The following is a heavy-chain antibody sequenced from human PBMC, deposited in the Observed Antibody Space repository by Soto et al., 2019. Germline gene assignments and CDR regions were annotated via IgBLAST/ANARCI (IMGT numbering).Heavy chain of an antibody. J-gene: IGHJ4*02. D-gene: IGHD1-26*01. CDR3: ARGGAARPDY. CDR1: GFKFTSYG. Sequence: DVQLVNSGGGFVLPGGSLRLSCGASGFKFTSYGMNWVRQSPGKGFEWLAYISGFSATIKYADSVRGRFIVSRDNDINSLYLKLTDLRDDDTAVYYCARGGAARPDYWGQGTLVVVSS. CDR2: ISGFSATI. V-gene: IGHV3-48*02.